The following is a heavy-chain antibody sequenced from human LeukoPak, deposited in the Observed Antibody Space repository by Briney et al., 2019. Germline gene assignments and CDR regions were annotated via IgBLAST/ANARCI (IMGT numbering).Heavy chain of an antibody. CDR2: ISSSSSTI. CDR1: GFTFSSYS. J-gene: IGHJ4*02. V-gene: IGHV3-48*01. D-gene: IGHD3-3*01. CDR3: ARDYGYDFWSGYYYYFDC. Sequence: GGSLRLSCAASGFTFSSYSMNWVRQAPGKGLEWVSYISSSSSTIYYADSVKGRFTISRDNAKNSLYLQMNSLRAEDTAVYYCARDYGYDFWSGYYYYFDCWGQGTLVTVSS.